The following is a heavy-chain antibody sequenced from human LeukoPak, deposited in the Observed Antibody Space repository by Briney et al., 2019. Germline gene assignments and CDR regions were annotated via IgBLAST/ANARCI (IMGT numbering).Heavy chain of an antibody. J-gene: IGHJ5*02. CDR3: ARGRYSAGDNWFDP. CDR1: DGSISSSSYY. CDR2: IYYSGST. Sequence: SETLSLTCTVSDGSISSSSYYWGWIRQPPGKGLEWIGSIYYSGSTFCNPSLKSRVTISVDTSKNQFSLKLSSVTAADTAVYYCARGRYSAGDNWFDPWGQGTLVTVSS. V-gene: IGHV4-39*07. D-gene: IGHD3-9*01.